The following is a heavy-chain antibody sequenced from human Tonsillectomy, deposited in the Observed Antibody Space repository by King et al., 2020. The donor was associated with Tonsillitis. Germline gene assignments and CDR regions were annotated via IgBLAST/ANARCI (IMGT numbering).Heavy chain of an antibody. Sequence: VQLVESGGGLVQPGRSLRLYCTASGFTFGDYAMSWFRQAPGKGLEWVGFIRSKAYGGTTEYAASVKGRFTISRDDSKSIAYLQMDSLKTEDTAVYYCTRVSRYYASSGYFSGFDYWGQGTLVTVSS. D-gene: IGHD3-22*01. CDR1: GFTFGDYA. V-gene: IGHV3-49*03. CDR2: IRSKAYGGTT. J-gene: IGHJ4*02. CDR3: TRVSRYYASSGYFSGFDY.